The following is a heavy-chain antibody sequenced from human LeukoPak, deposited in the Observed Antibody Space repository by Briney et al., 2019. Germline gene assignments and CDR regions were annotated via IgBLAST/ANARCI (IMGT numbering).Heavy chain of an antibody. V-gene: IGHV5-51*01. CDR3: ARLSGRQWLFNY. Sequence: GESLKISCKGSGYSFTSSWIGWVRQMPGKGLEWMGIIYPSDSDSRYSPSFLGQVTISADKSINTAYLQWSSLKASDTAMYYCARLSGRQWLFNYWGLGTLVTVSS. CDR2: IYPSDSDS. J-gene: IGHJ4*02. D-gene: IGHD6-19*01. CDR1: GYSFTSSW.